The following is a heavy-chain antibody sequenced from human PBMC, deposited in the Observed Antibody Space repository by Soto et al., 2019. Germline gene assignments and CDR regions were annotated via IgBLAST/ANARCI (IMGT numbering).Heavy chain of an antibody. CDR3: AGRGMVATGDF. Sequence: EVQLVQSGAEVKKPGDSLKISCKGSGYTFTNYWIGWVRQMPGKGLEWMGIIYPDDSDTRYSPSFEGQVAISADKSSSTAYLQWSSLKASYTAMYFCAGRGMVATGDFWGQGTLVTVSS. CDR2: IYPDDSDT. CDR1: GYTFTNYW. D-gene: IGHD5-12*01. V-gene: IGHV5-51*01. J-gene: IGHJ4*02.